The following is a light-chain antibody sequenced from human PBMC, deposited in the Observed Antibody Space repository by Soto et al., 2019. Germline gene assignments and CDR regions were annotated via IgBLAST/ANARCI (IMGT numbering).Light chain of an antibody. CDR3: GTWDSSLSAVV. CDR1: SSNIGNNY. Sequence: QSVLTQPPSVSAAPGQKVTISCSGSSSNIGNNYVSWYQQLPGTAPKLLIYDNDQRPLGIPDLFSGSTSGTSATLGITGLQTGDEAHYYCGTWDSSLSAVVFGGGTKVTVL. J-gene: IGLJ2*01. CDR2: DND. V-gene: IGLV1-51*01.